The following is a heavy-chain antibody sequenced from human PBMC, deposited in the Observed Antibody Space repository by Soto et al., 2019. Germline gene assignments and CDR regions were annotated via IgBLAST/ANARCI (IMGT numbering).Heavy chain of an antibody. CDR2: IYNSGST. CDR1: GGSISSGGYY. V-gene: IGHV4-31*03. Sequence: SETLSLTCTVSGGSISSGGYYWSWIRQHPGKGLERIGYIYNSGSTYYNTSLKFRVTISVDMSKNQFSLKLSSLTAADTAVYYCAASCVGCGGFNYYGMDVWGQGTTVT. CDR3: AASCVGCGGFNYYGMDV. D-gene: IGHD2-21*01. J-gene: IGHJ6*02.